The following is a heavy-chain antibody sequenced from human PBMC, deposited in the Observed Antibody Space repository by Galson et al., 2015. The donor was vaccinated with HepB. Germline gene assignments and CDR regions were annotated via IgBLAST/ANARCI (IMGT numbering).Heavy chain of an antibody. CDR2: IRTYNGNT. J-gene: IGHJ4*02. V-gene: IGHV1-18*01. CDR3: ARGNYYASGSYYF. Sequence: SVKVSCKASGYTFNDYGICWVRQAPGQGLEWMGCIRTYNGNTRNPLKFQGRVTLTTDTSTSTAYMELRSLKSDDTAVYYCARGNYYASGSYYFWGQGTLVTVSS. CDR1: GYTFNDYG. D-gene: IGHD3-10*01.